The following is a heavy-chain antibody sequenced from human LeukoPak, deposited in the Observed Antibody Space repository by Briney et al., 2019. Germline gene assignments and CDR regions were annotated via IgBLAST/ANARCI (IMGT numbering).Heavy chain of an antibody. CDR3: AKGSRGDYGSGSYLYFDY. Sequence: GGSLGLSCAASGFTFSSYAMSWVRQAPGKGLEWVSAISGSGGSTYYADSVKGRFTISRDNSKNTLYLQMNSLRAEDTAVYYCAKGSRGDYGSGSYLYFDYWGQGTLVTVSS. CDR2: ISGSGGST. CDR1: GFTFSSYA. V-gene: IGHV3-23*01. D-gene: IGHD3-10*01. J-gene: IGHJ4*02.